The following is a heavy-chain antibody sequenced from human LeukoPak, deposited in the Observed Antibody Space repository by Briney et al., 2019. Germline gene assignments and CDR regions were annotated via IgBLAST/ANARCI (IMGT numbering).Heavy chain of an antibody. Sequence: PGGSLRLSCAASGFTFSSYWMHWVRQVPGKGPVWVSRIKNDGSSTSYADSEKGRFTISRDNAKNTLYLQMNSLRAEDTAVYYCARDRNVDYFDYWGQGTLVTVAS. V-gene: IGHV3-74*01. D-gene: IGHD1-1*01. CDR1: GFTFSSYW. J-gene: IGHJ4*02. CDR2: IKNDGSST. CDR3: ARDRNVDYFDY.